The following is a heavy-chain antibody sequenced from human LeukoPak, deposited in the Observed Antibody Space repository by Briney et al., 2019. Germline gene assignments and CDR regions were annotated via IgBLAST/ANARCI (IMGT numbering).Heavy chain of an antibody. D-gene: IGHD5-18*01. CDR3: AREQRYSYGPTYYGMDV. CDR1: RGSIRTYY. CDR2: IYDSGTT. V-gene: IGHV4-59*01. Sequence: SETLSLTCTVSRGSIRTYYWSWIRQSPGKGLEWIGYIYDSGTTKYNPSLKSRVTISVDTSKNQFSLKLSSVTAADTAVYYCAREQRYSYGPTYYGMDVWGQGTTVTVSS. J-gene: IGHJ6*02.